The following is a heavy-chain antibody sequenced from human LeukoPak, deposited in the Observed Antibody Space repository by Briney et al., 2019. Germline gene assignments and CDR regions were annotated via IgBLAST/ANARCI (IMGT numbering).Heavy chain of an antibody. CDR1: GYTFTSYG. CDR2: ISAYNGNT. D-gene: IGHD3-22*01. J-gene: IGHJ4*02. V-gene: IGHV1-18*01. Sequence: ASVKVSCKASGYTFTSYGISWVRQAPGQGLEWMGWISAYNGNTNYAQELQGRVTMTTDTSTSTAYMELRSLRSDDTAVYYCASVYYYDSSGYYPSDYWGQGTLVTVSS. CDR3: ASVYYYDSSGYYPSDY.